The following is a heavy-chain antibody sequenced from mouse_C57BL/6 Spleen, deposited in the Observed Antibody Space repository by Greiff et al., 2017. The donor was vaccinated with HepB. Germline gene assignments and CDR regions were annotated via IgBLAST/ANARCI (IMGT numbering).Heavy chain of an antibody. CDR2: IYPRSGNT. J-gene: IGHJ3*01. CDR3: AREDGYDVSAWFAY. Sequence: QVQLQQSGAELARPGASVKLSCKASGYTFTSYGISWVKQRTGQGLEWIGEIYPRSGNTYYNEKFKGKATLTADKSSSTAYMELRSLTSEDSAVYFCAREDGYDVSAWFAYWGQGTLVTVSA. CDR1: GYTFTSYG. D-gene: IGHD2-2*01. V-gene: IGHV1-81*01.